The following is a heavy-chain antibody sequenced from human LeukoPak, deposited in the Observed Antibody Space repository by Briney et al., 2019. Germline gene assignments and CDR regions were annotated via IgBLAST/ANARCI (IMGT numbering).Heavy chain of an antibody. CDR2: IYPGDSDT. CDR1: GYSFTSYW. V-gene: IGHV5-51*01. J-gene: IGHJ4*02. D-gene: IGHD5-18*01. Sequence: GESLKISCKGSGYSFTSYWIGCVRQMPGKGLEWMGIIYPGDSDTRYRPSFQGRVTISDDNSISTAYLQWSTLKASDTAMYYFARRQEEGYSYGLSFDYWGQGTLVTVSS. CDR3: ARRQEEGYSYGLSFDY.